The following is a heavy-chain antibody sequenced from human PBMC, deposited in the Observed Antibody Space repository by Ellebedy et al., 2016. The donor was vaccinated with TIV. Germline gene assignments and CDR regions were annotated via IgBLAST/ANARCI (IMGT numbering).Heavy chain of an antibody. Sequence: ASVKVSCKSSGGTFSSYAITWVRQAPGQGLEWMGGIISSLGTVKIVQKFQDRVTMTRDTSTSTVYMELSSLRSEDTAVYYCAREGGGSHFLTTDYWGQGTLVTVSS. CDR3: AREGGGSHFLTTDY. D-gene: IGHD3-10*01. CDR1: GGTFSSYA. V-gene: IGHV1-69*10. CDR2: IISSLGTV. J-gene: IGHJ4*02.